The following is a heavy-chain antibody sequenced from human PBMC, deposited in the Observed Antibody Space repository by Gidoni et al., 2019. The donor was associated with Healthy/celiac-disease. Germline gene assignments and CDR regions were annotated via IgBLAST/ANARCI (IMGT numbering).Heavy chain of an antibody. CDR3: ARSRVRGMAWFDY. V-gene: IGHV4-34*01. J-gene: IGHJ4*02. CDR2: INHSGSP. D-gene: IGHD3-10*01. CDR1: GGSFSGYY. Sequence: QVQLQQWGAGLLQPSETLSITAAVYGGSFSGYYWSWIRQPPGKGLEWIGEINHSGSPNYNPSLKSRVTISVDTSKNQFSLKLSSVTAADTAVYYCARSRVRGMAWFDYWGQGTLVTVSS.